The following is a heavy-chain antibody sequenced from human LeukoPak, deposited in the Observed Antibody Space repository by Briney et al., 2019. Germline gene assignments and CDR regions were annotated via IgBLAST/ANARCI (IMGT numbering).Heavy chain of an antibody. V-gene: IGHV3-30*18. D-gene: IGHD2-2*01. J-gene: IGHJ4*02. CDR1: GFAFNNYG. CDR3: AKGPLRGTAAAIDY. CDR2: ISYDGRNI. Sequence: GGSLRLSCAASGFAFNNYGMHWVRQAPGKGLEWVAVISYDGRNIHYPDSVKGRFTISRDISTDTLWLQMDSLRTEDTAVYYCAKGPLRGTAAAIDYWGQGTLVTVSS.